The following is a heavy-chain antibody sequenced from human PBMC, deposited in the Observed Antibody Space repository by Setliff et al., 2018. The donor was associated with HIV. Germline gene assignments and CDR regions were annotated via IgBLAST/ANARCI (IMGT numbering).Heavy chain of an antibody. V-gene: IGHV3-48*03. D-gene: IGHD3-10*01. CDR3: ARYFRDGSYNDY. CDR1: GFTFSDYE. Sequence: GESLKISCTASGFTFSDYEMNWVRQAPGKGLEWVSYISSSGNTVYYADSVKGRFAISRDNAKRSLYLQMNSLRGEDTAVYYCARYFRDGSYNDYWGQGTLVTVS. CDR2: ISSSGNTV. J-gene: IGHJ4*02.